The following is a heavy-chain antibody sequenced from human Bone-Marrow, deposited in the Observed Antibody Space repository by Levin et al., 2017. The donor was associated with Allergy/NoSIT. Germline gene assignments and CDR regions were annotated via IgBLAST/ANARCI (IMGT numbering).Heavy chain of an antibody. D-gene: IGHD6-19*01. CDR3: ARGPRGEQWPIIFGWFDP. Sequence: PSETLSLTCTVSGGSISSYYWSWIRQPPGKGLEWIGYIYYSGSTNYNPSLKSRVTISVDTSKNQFSLKLSSVTAADTAVYYCARGPRGEQWPIIFGWFDPWGQGTLVTVSS. CDR2: IYYSGST. V-gene: IGHV4-59*01. J-gene: IGHJ5*02. CDR1: GGSISSYY.